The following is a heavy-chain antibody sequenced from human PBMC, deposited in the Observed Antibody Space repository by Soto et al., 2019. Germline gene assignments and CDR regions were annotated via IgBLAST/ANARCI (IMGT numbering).Heavy chain of an antibody. CDR2: IYYIGGA. V-gene: IGHV4-31*03. CDR3: ERDEEAHYDFWSGKYSSGYHGRDG. CDR1: GGSISSGAYY. Sequence: SETLSLTCTVSGGSISSGAYYWSWIRHRPGKGLEWIGYIYYIGGAYYNPSLKSRVTISVDTSENQFSLKLDSVTAADTAVYYCERDEEAHYDFWSGKYSSGYHGRDGWG. J-gene: IGHJ6*02. D-gene: IGHD3-3*01.